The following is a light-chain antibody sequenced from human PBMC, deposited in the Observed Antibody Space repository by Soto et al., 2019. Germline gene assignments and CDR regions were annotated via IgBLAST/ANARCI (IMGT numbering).Light chain of an antibody. J-gene: IGLJ1*01. CDR1: SSDVGGYNY. V-gene: IGLV2-11*01. CDR3: CSSAGSPRYV. Sequence: QSALTQPRSVSGSPGQSVTISCTGTSSDVGGYNYVSWYQQHPGKAPKVMIYDVSDRPSGVLDRFSGSKSGNTASLTISGLQAEDEADCYCCSSAGSPRYVFGAGTKVTVL. CDR2: DVS.